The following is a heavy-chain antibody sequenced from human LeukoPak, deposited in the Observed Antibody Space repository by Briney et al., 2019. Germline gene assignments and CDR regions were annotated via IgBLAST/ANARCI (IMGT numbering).Heavy chain of an antibody. Sequence: PGGSLRLSCAASGFTFSSYAMSWVRQAPGKGLERVSGISGSGTSTDYADSVKGRFTISRDNSKNTLYLQMNSLRAEDTAVYYCTKGYRVFDYWGQGTLVTLSS. CDR2: ISGSGTST. J-gene: IGHJ4*02. V-gene: IGHV3-23*01. CDR3: TKGYRVFDY. CDR1: GFTFSSYA. D-gene: IGHD1-1*01.